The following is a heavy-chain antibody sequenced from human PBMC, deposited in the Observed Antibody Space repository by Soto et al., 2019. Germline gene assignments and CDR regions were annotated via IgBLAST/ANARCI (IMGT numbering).Heavy chain of an antibody. CDR3: ARRTITGVGLYYYGMAF. CDR2: IYYSGST. V-gene: IGHV4-39*01. Sequence: SETLSLTCTVSGGSISSSSYYWGWIRQPPGKGLEWIGSIYYSGSTYYNPSLKSRVTISVDTSKNQFSLKLSSVTAADTAVYYFARRTITGVGLYYYGMAFWGQGTTVPVSS. J-gene: IGHJ6*02. CDR1: GGSISSSSYY. D-gene: IGHD7-27*01.